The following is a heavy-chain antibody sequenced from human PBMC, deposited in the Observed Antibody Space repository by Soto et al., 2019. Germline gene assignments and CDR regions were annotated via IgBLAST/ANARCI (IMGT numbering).Heavy chain of an antibody. V-gene: IGHV3-23*01. CDR2: VSGSGSHT. CDR1: GFTFSVHA. Sequence: EVQLLESGGGLVEPEGSLRLSCAASGFTFSVHAMNWVRQAPGRGLEWLSTVSGSGSHTYYADSVAGRFTISRDNSKNTLYLHMNSLRAEDTAMYFCAKDIGGYNRPFEVWGQGTLVTVSS. D-gene: IGHD5-12*01. CDR3: AKDIGGYNRPFEV. J-gene: IGHJ4*02.